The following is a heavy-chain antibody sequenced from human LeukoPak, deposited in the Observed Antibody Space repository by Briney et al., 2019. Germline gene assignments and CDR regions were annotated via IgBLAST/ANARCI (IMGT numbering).Heavy chain of an antibody. D-gene: IGHD3-22*01. V-gene: IGHV3-53*01. J-gene: IGHJ4*02. CDR2: IYSGGST. Sequence: GGSLRLSCAASGFTVSGNYMSWVRQAPGKGLEWVSVIYSGGSTYYADSVKGRFTISRDNSKNTLYLQMNSLRAEDTAVYYCARGYYYDSSGYSLDYWGQETLVTVSS. CDR3: ARGYYYDSSGYSLDY. CDR1: GFTVSGNY.